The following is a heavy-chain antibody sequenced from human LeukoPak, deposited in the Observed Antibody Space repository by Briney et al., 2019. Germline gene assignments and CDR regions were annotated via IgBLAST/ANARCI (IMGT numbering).Heavy chain of an antibody. D-gene: IGHD2-15*01. Sequence: GGSLRLSCGASGFXVSNNYISWVRQAPGKGLEWVSVIYSGGSTFYADSVKGRFTISRDNSKNTLYLQMNSLRAEDTAVYYCASDSYSPEYFQHWGQGTLVTVSS. CDR3: ASDSYSPEYFQH. CDR2: IYSGGST. V-gene: IGHV3-66*01. CDR1: GFXVSNNY. J-gene: IGHJ1*01.